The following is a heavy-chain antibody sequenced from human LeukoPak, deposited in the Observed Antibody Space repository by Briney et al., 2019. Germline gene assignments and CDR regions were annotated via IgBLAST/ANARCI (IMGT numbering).Heavy chain of an antibody. D-gene: IGHD1-26*01. CDR1: GFSFDTYV. CDR3: AKGAVGVSGPEY. CDR2: VSGGNHHT. J-gene: IGHJ4*02. V-gene: IGHV3-23*01. Sequence: PGGSLRLSCAASGFSFDTYVMSWVRQAPGRGLEWVSSVSGGNHHTYYADSVKGRFTISRDNSKSSLFLHMSSLRAEDTALYYCAKGAVGVSGPEYWGQGILVTVSS.